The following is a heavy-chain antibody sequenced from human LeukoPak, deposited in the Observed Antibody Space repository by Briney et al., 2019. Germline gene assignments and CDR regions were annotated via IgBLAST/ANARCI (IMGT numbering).Heavy chain of an antibody. Sequence: GESLKISCKGSGYSFTSYWIGWVRQMPGKGLGRMGIIYPGESATRYSPSLQGHVTISADKSINPAYLQWSSLKASDTAIYYCAIHFHHYYMDVWGKGTTVTVSS. CDR3: AIHFHHYYMDV. V-gene: IGHV5-51*01. CDR1: GYSFTSYW. J-gene: IGHJ6*03. CDR2: IYPGESAT.